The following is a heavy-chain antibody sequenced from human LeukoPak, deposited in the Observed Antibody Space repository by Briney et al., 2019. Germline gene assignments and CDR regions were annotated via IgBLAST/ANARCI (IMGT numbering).Heavy chain of an antibody. CDR1: GYTFTSYD. D-gene: IGHD3-3*01. CDR2: MNPNSGNT. J-gene: IGHJ5*02. Sequence: ASVKVSCKASGYTFTSYDINWVRQATGQGLEWRGWMNPNSGNTGYAQKFQGRVTMTRNTSISTAYMELSSLRSEDTAVYYCAVDFWSGYSNWFDPWGQGTLVTVSS. V-gene: IGHV1-8*01. CDR3: AVDFWSGYSNWFDP.